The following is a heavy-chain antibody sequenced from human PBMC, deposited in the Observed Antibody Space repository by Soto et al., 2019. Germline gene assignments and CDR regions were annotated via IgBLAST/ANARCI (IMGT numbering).Heavy chain of an antibody. CDR2: ISGSGGST. CDR1: RFTFNSYE. D-gene: IGHD3-22*01. CDR3: ATLYDSSGYIVY. Sequence: GGSLRLSCVASRFTFNSYEMNWVRQAPGKGLEWVSAISGSGGSTYYADSVKGRFTISRDNSKNTLYLQMNSLRAEDTAVYYCATLYDSSGYIVYWGQGTLVTVSS. J-gene: IGHJ4*02. V-gene: IGHV3-23*01.